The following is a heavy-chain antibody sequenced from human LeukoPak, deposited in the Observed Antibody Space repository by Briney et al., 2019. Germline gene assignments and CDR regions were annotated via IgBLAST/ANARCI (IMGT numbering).Heavy chain of an antibody. Sequence: NPSETLSLTCTVSGGSISSYFWSWIRQPAGKGLEWIGRIYTSGGTKYNPSLKSRVTISVDTSKNQFSLKLSSVTAADTAVYYCARRDTTHVLLWFGEFDYWGQGTLVTVSS. J-gene: IGHJ4*02. V-gene: IGHV4-4*07. CDR2: IYTSGGT. CDR1: GGSISSYF. CDR3: ARRDTTHVLLWFGEFDY. D-gene: IGHD3-10*01.